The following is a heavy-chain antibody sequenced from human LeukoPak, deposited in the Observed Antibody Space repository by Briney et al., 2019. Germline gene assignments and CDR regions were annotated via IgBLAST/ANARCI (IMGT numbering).Heavy chain of an antibody. CDR3: VRYCSGGTCYRREDALDV. D-gene: IGHD2-15*01. Sequence: KPSETLSLTCTVSGGSINSAEYSWTCLRQLPGKGLEWIVYIYFSGSTDYNLSLEGQLSMSIDTSKNQFSWRLRSVTAADRAIYYCVRYCSGGTCYRREDALDVWGQGTLVTVSS. V-gene: IGHV4-30-4*01. CDR1: GGSINSAEYS. J-gene: IGHJ3*01. CDR2: IYFSGST.